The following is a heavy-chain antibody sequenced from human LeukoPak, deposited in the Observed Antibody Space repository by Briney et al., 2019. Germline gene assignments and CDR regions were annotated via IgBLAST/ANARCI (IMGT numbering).Heavy chain of an antibody. CDR1: GGSFSSSSYY. Sequence: PSETLSLTCTVSGGSFSSSSYYWGWIRQPPGKGLEWIGSIYYSGSTYYNPSLKSRVTTSVDTSKNQFSLKLSSVTAADTAVYYCARDPGYSYGYDYYYYMDVWGKGTTVTVSS. CDR2: IYYSGST. D-gene: IGHD5-18*01. J-gene: IGHJ6*03. V-gene: IGHV4-39*07. CDR3: ARDPGYSYGYDYYYYMDV.